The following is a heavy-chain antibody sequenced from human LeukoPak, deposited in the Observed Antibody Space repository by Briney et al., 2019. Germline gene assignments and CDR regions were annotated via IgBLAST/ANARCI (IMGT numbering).Heavy chain of an antibody. CDR3: ARWGIAAAGTGGDWFDP. J-gene: IGHJ5*02. CDR1: GYTFTSYG. V-gene: IGHV1-18*01. CDR2: ISAYNGNT. D-gene: IGHD6-13*01. Sequence: ASVKVSCKASGYTFTSYGISWVRQAPGQGLEWMGWISAYNGNTNYAQKLQGRVTMTTDTSTSTAYTELRSLRSDDTAVYYCARWGIAAAGTGGDWFDPWGQGTLVTVSS.